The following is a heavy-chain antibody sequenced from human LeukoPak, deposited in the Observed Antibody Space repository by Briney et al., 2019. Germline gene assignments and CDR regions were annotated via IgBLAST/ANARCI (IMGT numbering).Heavy chain of an antibody. J-gene: IGHJ6*03. D-gene: IGHD3-10*01. CDR1: GYSISSGYY. CDR3: ARVYYGSGSYYRPGPDYYYYYMDV. CDR2: IYHSGST. V-gene: IGHV4-38-2*02. Sequence: PSETLSLTCIDSGYSISSGYYWGWSRQPPGKGLERIGSIYHSGSTYYNPSLKSRVTISVDTSKNQFSLKLSSVTAADTAVYYCARVYYGSGSYYRPGPDYYYYYMDVWGKGTTVTISS.